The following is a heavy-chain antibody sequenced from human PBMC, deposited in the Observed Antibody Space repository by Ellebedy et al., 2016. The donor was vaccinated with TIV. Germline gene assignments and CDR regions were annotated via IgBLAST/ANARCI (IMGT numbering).Heavy chain of an antibody. Sequence: SETLSLTXAVYGGSFSGYYWNWVRQPPGKGLEWIGEINDSGTTNYNPSLKSRVTISVDTSKNQFSLNLRSVTGADTAVYYCARVSRGVVEYWGQGTLVTVSS. CDR3: ARVSRGVVEY. CDR2: INDSGTT. CDR1: GGSFSGYY. D-gene: IGHD3-10*01. V-gene: IGHV4-34*01. J-gene: IGHJ4*02.